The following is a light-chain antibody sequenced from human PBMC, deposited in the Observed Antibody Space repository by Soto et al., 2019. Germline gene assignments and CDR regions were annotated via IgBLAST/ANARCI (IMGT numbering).Light chain of an antibody. J-gene: IGKJ1*01. Sequence: EIVLTQSPGTLYLSPGESATLSCRASQSVSSTYFAWYQQRPGQSPRLLIYATSSRATGIPDRFSGSGSGPDFTLTISRLEPEDFAVYYCGQYASSPWTFGQGTKVEI. CDR2: ATS. V-gene: IGKV3-20*01. CDR1: QSVSSTY. CDR3: GQYASSPWT.